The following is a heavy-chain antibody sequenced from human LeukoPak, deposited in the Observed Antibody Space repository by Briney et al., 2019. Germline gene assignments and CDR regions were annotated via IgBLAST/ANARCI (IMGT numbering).Heavy chain of an antibody. D-gene: IGHD5-18*01. V-gene: IGHV6-1*01. CDR3: ARAMVISGAFDI. J-gene: IGHJ3*02. Sequence: SQTLSLTCAISGDSVSSNSAAWNWIRQSPSRGLEWLGRTYYRSKWYNDYAVSLKSRITINPDTSKNQFSLQLNSVTPEDTVVYYCARAMVISGAFDIWGQGTMVTVSS. CDR2: TYYRSKWYN. CDR1: GDSVSSNSAA.